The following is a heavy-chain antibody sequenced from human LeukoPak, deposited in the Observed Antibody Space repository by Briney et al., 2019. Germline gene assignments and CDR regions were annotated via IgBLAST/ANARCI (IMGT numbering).Heavy chain of an antibody. J-gene: IGHJ4*02. CDR3: ASASCSGSSCYSGYFDY. Sequence: GGSLRLSCAASGFTFSSYWMHWVRQAPGKGLVWVTRISADGSYTLYADSVKGRFTISRDNAKNSLYLQMNSLRAEDTAVYYCASASCSGSSCYSGYFDYWGQGTLVTVSS. CDR2: ISADGSYT. V-gene: IGHV3-74*01. CDR1: GFTFSSYW. D-gene: IGHD2-15*01.